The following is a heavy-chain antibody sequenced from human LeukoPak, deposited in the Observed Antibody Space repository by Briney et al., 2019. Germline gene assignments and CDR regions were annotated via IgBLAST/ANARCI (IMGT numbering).Heavy chain of an antibody. CDR2: ISGSGGST. V-gene: IGHV3-23*01. J-gene: IGHJ1*01. CDR1: GFTFSSYA. CDR3: AKSYGLEYFQH. D-gene: IGHD4-17*01. Sequence: GGSPRLSCAASGFTFSSYAMSWVRQAPGKGLEWVSAISGSGGSTYYADSVKGRFTISRDNSKNTLYLQMNSLRAEDTAVYYCAKSYGLEYFQHWGQGTLVTVSS.